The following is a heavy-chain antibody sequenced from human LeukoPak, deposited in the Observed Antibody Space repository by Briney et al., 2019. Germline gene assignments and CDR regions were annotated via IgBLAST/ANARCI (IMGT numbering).Heavy chain of an antibody. CDR2: IKEDGSEK. J-gene: IGHJ4*02. Sequence: PGGSLRLSCAAPGFKFGDFWMAWVRQTPGKGLEWVADIKEDGSEKYYVDSVKGRFTISRDNNKNSLYLQMNSLRGDDTAVYFCVRDSRPGGAMGLYHNFDHWGLGTLVTVSS. CDR3: VRDSRPGGAMGLYHNFDH. CDR1: GFKFGDFW. D-gene: IGHD3-16*01. V-gene: IGHV3-7*01.